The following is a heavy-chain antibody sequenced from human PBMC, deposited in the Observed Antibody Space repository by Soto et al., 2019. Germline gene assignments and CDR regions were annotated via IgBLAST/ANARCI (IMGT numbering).Heavy chain of an antibody. CDR2: MNPNSGNT. D-gene: IGHD5-18*01. V-gene: IGHV1-8*01. Sequence: GASVKVSCKASGYTFTSYDINWVRQATGQGLEWMGWMNPNSGNTGYAQKFQGRVTMTRNTSISTAYMELSSLRSEDTAVYYCARGNGYSYDYRYNYYYYYGMDVWGQGTTVTVSS. J-gene: IGHJ6*02. CDR1: GYTFTSYD. CDR3: ARGNGYSYDYRYNYYYYYGMDV.